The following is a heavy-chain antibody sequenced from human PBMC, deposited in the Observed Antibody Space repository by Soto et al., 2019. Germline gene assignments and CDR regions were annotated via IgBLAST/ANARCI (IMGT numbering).Heavy chain of an antibody. CDR2: INHSGST. Sequence: ASETLSLTCAVYGGSCSGYYWSWIRQHPGKGLEWIGEINHSGSTNYNPSLKSRVTISVDTSKNQFSLKLSSVTAADTAVYYCARGQVNRRYYYGSGSHWGRPHNWFDPWGQGTLVTVSS. J-gene: IGHJ5*02. V-gene: IGHV4-34*01. CDR3: ARGQVNRRYYYGSGSHWGRPHNWFDP. CDR1: GGSCSGYY. D-gene: IGHD3-10*01.